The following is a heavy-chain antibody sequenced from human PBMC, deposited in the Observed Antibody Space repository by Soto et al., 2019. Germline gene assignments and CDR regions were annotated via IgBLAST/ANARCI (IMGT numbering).Heavy chain of an antibody. D-gene: IGHD1-26*01. CDR3: ASMGEQYYFGY. CDR2: IYYSGST. Sequence: PSETLSLTCTVSGGSISSGDYYWSWIRQPPGKGLEWIGYIYYSGSTYYNPSLKSRVTISVDTSKNQFSLKLSSVTAADTAVYYCASMGEQYYFGYWGQGTLVPVSS. CDR1: GGSISSGDYY. V-gene: IGHV4-30-4*01. J-gene: IGHJ4*02.